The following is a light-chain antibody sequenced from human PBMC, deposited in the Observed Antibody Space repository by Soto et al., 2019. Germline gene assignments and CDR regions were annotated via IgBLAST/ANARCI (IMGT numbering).Light chain of an antibody. V-gene: IGLV2-23*01. J-gene: IGLJ3*02. Sequence: QSALTQPASVSGSPGQSITISCTGTSSDVGTYNFVSWYQQHPGEVPEIMIYEDSKRPSGVSTRFSGSKSGNRASLTISGLQAEDEADYYCCSYAGGSTWVFGGGTKLTVL. CDR1: SSDVGTYNF. CDR2: EDS. CDR3: CSYAGGSTWV.